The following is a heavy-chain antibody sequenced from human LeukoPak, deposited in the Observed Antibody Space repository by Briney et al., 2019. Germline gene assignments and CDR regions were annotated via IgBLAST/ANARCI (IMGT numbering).Heavy chain of an antibody. J-gene: IGHJ5*02. V-gene: IGHV1-69*13. Sequence: SVKVSCKASGGTCSSYAISWVRQAPGQGFEWMGGIIPIFGTANYAQKLQGRVTITADESTSTAYMELSTLRSEGTAVYYWARAPYNWNDVRYDSADSWFDPWGQGTLVSVSS. CDR2: IIPIFGTA. D-gene: IGHD1-20*01. CDR1: GGTCSSYA. CDR3: ARAPYNWNDVRYDSADSWFDP.